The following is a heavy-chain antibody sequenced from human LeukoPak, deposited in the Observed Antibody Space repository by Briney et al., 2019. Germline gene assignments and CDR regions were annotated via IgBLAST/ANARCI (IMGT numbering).Heavy chain of an antibody. V-gene: IGHV1-2*02. Sequence: GASVKVSCKASGYTFTGYYIHWVRQAPGQGLEWMGWINPNSGGPNYAQKFQGRVTMTGDTSISTAYMEMSRLRSDDTAVYYCARDVSAGGTNWFDPWGQGTLVTVSS. CDR3: ARDVSAGGTNWFDP. D-gene: IGHD3-16*01. CDR2: INPNSGGP. J-gene: IGHJ5*02. CDR1: GYTFTGYY.